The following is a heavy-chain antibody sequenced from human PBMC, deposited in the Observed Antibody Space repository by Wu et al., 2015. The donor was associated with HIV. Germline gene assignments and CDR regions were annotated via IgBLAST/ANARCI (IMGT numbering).Heavy chain of an antibody. CDR2: MDPKSGSA. CDR1: GYRFTSFN. V-gene: IGHV1-8*02. Sequence: QVQLVQSGTVVQKPGTSVRVSCKISGYRFTSFNINWIRQVHGRGLEWMGWMDPKSGSAAFERNFQGRVSMTRNNSVSTAYMELSRVTSDDTAIYYCARVGVLLTSAQLLEYFQHWGQGTRVVVSS. CDR3: ARVGVLLTSAQLLEYFQH. D-gene: IGHD5-24*01. J-gene: IGHJ1*01.